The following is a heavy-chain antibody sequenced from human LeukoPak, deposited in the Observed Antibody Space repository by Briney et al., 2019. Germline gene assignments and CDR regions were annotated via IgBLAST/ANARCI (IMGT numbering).Heavy chain of an antibody. V-gene: IGHV4-39*07. CDR1: GGSISSSSYY. CDR3: ARGVPATAELTFDY. J-gene: IGHJ4*02. D-gene: IGHD2-2*01. Sequence: SETLSLTCTVSGGSISSSSYYWGWIRQPPGKGLEWIGSIYYSGSTYYNPPLKSRVTISVDTSKNQFSLKLSSVTAADTAVYYCARGVPATAELTFDYWGQGTLVTVSS. CDR2: IYYSGST.